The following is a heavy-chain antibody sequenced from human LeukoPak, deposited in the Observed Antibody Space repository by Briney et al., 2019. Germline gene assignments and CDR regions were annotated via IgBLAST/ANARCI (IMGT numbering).Heavy chain of an antibody. CDR1: GYTFTSYG. CDR2: ISAYNVNT. V-gene: IGHV1-18*01. D-gene: IGHD2-2*01. CDR3: ARDRVVVPAAINYYYYYMDV. Sequence: ASVKVSCKASGYTFTSYGISWGRQAPGQGLEWMGWISAYNVNTNYAQKLQGRVTMTTDTSTSTAYMELRSLRSGDTAVYYCARDRVVVPAAINYYYYYMDVWGKGTTVTISS. J-gene: IGHJ6*03.